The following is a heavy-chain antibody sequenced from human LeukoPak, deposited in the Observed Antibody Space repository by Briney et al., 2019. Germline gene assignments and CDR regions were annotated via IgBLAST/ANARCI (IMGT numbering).Heavy chain of an antibody. D-gene: IGHD3-3*01. J-gene: IGHJ6*02. CDR1: GFTVSSSY. Sequence: TGGSLRLSCAASGFTVSSSYISWVRQAPGKGLEWVSVIYAGDSTYYADSVKGRFIISRDNSKNTVYLQMDSLRAEDTAVYYCAKGGYDFWVQSHYGMDVWGQGTTVTVSS. CDR3: AKGGYDFWVQSHYGMDV. V-gene: IGHV3-53*01. CDR2: IYAGDST.